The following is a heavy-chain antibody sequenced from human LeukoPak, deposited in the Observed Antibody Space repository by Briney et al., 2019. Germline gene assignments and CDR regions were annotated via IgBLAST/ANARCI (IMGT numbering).Heavy chain of an antibody. J-gene: IGHJ4*02. D-gene: IGHD6-6*01. CDR1: GGSISSGDYY. CDR3: ARGIGKAARHHSPYYFDY. CDR2: IYYSGST. Sequence: SETLSLTCTVSGGSISSGDYYWSWIRQPPGKGLEWIGYIYYSGSTYYNPSLKSRVTISVDTSKNQFSLKLSSVTAADTAVYYCARGIGKAARHHSPYYFDYWGQGTLVTVSS. V-gene: IGHV4-30-4*01.